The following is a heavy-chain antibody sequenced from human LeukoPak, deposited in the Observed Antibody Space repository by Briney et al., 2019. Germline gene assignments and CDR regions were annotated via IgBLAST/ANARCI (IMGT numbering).Heavy chain of an antibody. CDR3: AKDQHGPGLGI. CDR2: ISYDGSNK. V-gene: IGHV3-30*18. CDR1: GFTFSSYG. Sequence: PGRSLRLSCAASGFTFSSYGMHWVRQAPGKGLEWVAVISYDGSNKYYADSVKGRFTISRDNSKNTLYLQMNSLRAEDTAVYYCAKDQHGPGLGIWGQGTMVTVSS. D-gene: IGHD3-10*01. J-gene: IGHJ3*02.